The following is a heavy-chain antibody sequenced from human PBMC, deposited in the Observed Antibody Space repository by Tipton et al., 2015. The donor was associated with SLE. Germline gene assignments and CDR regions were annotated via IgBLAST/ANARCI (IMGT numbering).Heavy chain of an antibody. D-gene: IGHD2-2*01. CDR2: IIPICGTA. J-gene: IGHJ3*02. V-gene: IGHV1-69*05. Sequence: QLVQSGAEVKKPGASVKVSCKASGYTFSGYYMHWVRQAPGQGLEWMGGIIPICGTANYAHKFQGRVTITTDESTSPAYMELSSLRSEDTAVYYCARAALTLPAVHAFDIWGQGTMVAVSS. CDR3: ARAALTLPAVHAFDI. CDR1: GYTFSGYY.